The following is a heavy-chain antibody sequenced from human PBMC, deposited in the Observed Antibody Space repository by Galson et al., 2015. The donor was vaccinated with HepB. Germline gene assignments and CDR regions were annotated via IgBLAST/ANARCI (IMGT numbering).Heavy chain of an antibody. V-gene: IGHV3-53*01. CDR1: GFNVGSSY. Sequence: SLRLSCAASGFNVGSSYMSWVRQAPGKGLEWVSVIYRSGKTYYAESVEGQFTVSRDDSKDMLYLQMDNLRADDTAVYYCARDHLYYDGSGYVAYWGQGTLVIVSS. J-gene: IGHJ4*02. D-gene: IGHD3-22*01. CDR3: ARDHLYYDGSGYVAY. CDR2: IYRSGKT.